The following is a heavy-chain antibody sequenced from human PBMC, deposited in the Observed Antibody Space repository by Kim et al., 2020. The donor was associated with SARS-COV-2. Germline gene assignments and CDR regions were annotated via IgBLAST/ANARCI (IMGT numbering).Heavy chain of an antibody. D-gene: IGHD4-17*01. CDR1: GFIFSSSA. V-gene: IGHV3-23*01. J-gene: IGHJ4*02. CDR2: ISPASNTV. CDR3: AKNYGASVSYDF. Sequence: GGSLRLSCEASGFIFSSSAMTWVRQAPGKGLEWVSAISPASNTVYYAEAVKGRFTTSRDNPKSTVFLHMNSLRAEDTAIYYCAKNYGASVSYDFWGQGTL.